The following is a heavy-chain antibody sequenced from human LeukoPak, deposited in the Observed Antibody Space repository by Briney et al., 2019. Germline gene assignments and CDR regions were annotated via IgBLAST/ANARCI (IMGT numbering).Heavy chain of an antibody. CDR3: AKCHEGDWYYFDY. CDR2: IIPILGIA. CDR1: GGTFSSYA. J-gene: IGHJ4*02. Sequence: ASVKVSCKASGGTFSSYAISWVRQAPGQGLEWMGRIIPILGIANYAQKFQGRVTITADKSTSTAYMELSSLRSEDTAVYYCAKCHEGDWYYFDYWGQGTLVTVSS. V-gene: IGHV1-69*04. D-gene: IGHD2-21*02.